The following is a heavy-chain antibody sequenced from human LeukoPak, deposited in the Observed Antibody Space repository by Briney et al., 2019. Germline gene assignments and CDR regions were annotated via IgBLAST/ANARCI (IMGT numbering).Heavy chain of an antibody. Sequence: GGSLRLSCAASGLTVSSNYMSWVRQAPGKGLEWVSVIYSGGSTYYADSVKGRFTISRDNSKNTLYLQMNSLRAEDTAVYYCARVLNWGLDWFDPWGQGTLVTVSS. CDR3: ARVLNWGLDWFDP. D-gene: IGHD7-27*01. V-gene: IGHV3-53*01. CDR1: GLTVSSNY. J-gene: IGHJ5*02. CDR2: IYSGGST.